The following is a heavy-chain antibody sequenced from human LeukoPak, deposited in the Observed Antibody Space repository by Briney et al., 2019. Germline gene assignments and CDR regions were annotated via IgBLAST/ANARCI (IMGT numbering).Heavy chain of an antibody. CDR3: AKGYTFHGVAHDSGYFDY. Sequence: PGRSLRLPCVTSGFTFGDYTMHWVRQVPGKGLEWLSGITWDGGNIAYADSVKGRFTISRDNAKSSLYLQMNSLRNEDIAFYFCAKGYTFHGVAHDSGYFDYWGQGTLVTVSS. J-gene: IGHJ4*02. CDR2: ITWDGGNI. V-gene: IGHV3-9*03. D-gene: IGHD3-3*01. CDR1: GFTFGDYT.